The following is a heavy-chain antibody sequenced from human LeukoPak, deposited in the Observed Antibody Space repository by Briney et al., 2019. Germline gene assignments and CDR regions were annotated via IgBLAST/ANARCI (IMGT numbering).Heavy chain of an antibody. CDR3: AREDAVASLDY. V-gene: IGHV4-34*01. Sequence: PSETLSLTCAVYGGSFSGYYWSWIRQPPGKGLEWIGEINHRGSTNYNPSLKSRVTISVDTSKNQFSLKLSSVTAADTAVYYCAREDAVASLDYWGQGTLVTVSS. J-gene: IGHJ4*02. CDR1: GGSFSGYY. D-gene: IGHD6-19*01. CDR2: INHRGST.